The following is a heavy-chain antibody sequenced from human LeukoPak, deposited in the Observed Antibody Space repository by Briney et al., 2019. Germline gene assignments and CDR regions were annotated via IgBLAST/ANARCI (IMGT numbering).Heavy chain of an antibody. Sequence: PGGSLRLSXAASGFTFSSYGMHWVRQAPGKGLEWVAFIRYDGSNKYYADSVKGRFTISRDNSKNTLYLQMNSLRAEDTAVYYCAKDQGARFGELLSWGQGTLVTVSS. CDR2: IRYDGSNK. CDR1: GFTFSSYG. J-gene: IGHJ4*02. CDR3: AKDQGARFGELLS. D-gene: IGHD3-10*01. V-gene: IGHV3-30*02.